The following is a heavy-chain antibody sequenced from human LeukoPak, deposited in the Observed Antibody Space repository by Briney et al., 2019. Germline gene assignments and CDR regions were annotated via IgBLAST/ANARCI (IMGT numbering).Heavy chain of an antibody. D-gene: IGHD3-10*01. V-gene: IGHV4-59*01. CDR2: IYYTGIT. J-gene: IGHJ4*02. CDR1: GASITSYY. Sequence: PSETLSLTCTVSGASITSYYWSWIRQPPGKGLEWIGYIYYTGITIYSPSLKSRVTMSLDASRKQFSLKVRSVTTADTAVYYCAEGDIITRLDYWGQGTLVPVSS. CDR3: AEGDIITRLDY.